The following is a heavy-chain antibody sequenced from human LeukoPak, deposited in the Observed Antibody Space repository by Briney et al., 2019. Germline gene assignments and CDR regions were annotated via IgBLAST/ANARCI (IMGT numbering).Heavy chain of an antibody. CDR3: ARGLIWHFLLDSRRDSFDI. Sequence: SSETLSLTCAVSGGSFSDYQWIWIRQSPGKGLEWIGDVSHSGSTTYNPSLRGRITISIDTSKNQFSLKLRSVTAADTAVYYCARGLIWHFLLDSRRDSFDIWGQGTIITVSS. CDR2: VSHSGST. D-gene: IGHD2/OR15-2a*01. CDR1: GGSFSDYQ. V-gene: IGHV4-34*01. J-gene: IGHJ3*02.